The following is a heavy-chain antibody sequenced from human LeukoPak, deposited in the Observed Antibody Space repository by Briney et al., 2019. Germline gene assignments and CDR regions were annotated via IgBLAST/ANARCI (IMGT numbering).Heavy chain of an antibody. CDR3: GKDKWPTVTTSWVGY. CDR2: ISYDGRNK. Sequence: GGSLRLCCAASGFTFSSYGMHWVRQATGKGLEWVAVISYDGRNKYYADSVKGRFTISRDNSKNTLYLQMNSLRAEDTAVYYCGKDKWPTVTTSWVGYWGQGTLVTVSS. J-gene: IGHJ4*02. D-gene: IGHD4-17*01. CDR1: GFTFSSYG. V-gene: IGHV3-30*18.